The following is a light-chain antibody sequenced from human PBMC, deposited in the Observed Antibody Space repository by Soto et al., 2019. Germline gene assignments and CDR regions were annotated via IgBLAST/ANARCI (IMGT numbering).Light chain of an antibody. Sequence: QSALTQPRSVSGSTGLSVTISCTGASSDVGGYNYVSWYQQHPGKAPKLMIYDVSKRPSGVPDRFSGSKSGNTASLTISGLQAEDEADYYCCSYAGSYTFVFGTGTKVTV. CDR2: DVS. CDR1: SSDVGGYNY. V-gene: IGLV2-11*01. CDR3: CSYAGSYTFV. J-gene: IGLJ1*01.